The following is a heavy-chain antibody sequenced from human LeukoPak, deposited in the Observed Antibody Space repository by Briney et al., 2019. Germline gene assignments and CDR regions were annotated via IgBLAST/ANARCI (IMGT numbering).Heavy chain of an antibody. V-gene: IGHV3-15*01. CDR2: IKSKTDGGTT. CDR1: RFTFSNAW. Sequence: PGGSLRLSCAASRFTFSNAWMSWVRQAPGKGLEWVGHIKSKTDGGTTDYAAPVKGRFTISRDDSKNTLYLQMNSLRTEDTAVSYCTTDRDYGDYPEYYFDYWGQGTLVTVSS. D-gene: IGHD4-17*01. CDR3: TTDRDYGDYPEYYFDY. J-gene: IGHJ4*02.